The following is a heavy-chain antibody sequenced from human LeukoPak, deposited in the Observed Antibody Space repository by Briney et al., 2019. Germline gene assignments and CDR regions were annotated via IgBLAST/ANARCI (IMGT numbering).Heavy chain of an antibody. CDR1: GYTFTGYY. CDR2: INPNSGGT. J-gene: IGHJ6*03. CDR3: ARGTDYYGSGSNNYYYYYYMDV. V-gene: IGHV1-2*02. D-gene: IGHD3-10*01. Sequence: ASVKVSCKASGYTFTGYYMHWVRQAPGQGLEWMGWINPNSGGTNYAQKFQGRVTITADESTSTAYMELSSLRSEDTAVYYCARGTDYYGSGSNNYYYYYYMDVWGKGTTVTVSS.